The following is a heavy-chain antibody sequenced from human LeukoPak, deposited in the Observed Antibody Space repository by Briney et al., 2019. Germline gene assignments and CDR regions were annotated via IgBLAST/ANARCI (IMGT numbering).Heavy chain of an antibody. CDR1: GYSISSGYY. Sequence: SETLSLTCAVSGYSISSGYYWGWIRQPPGEGLEWIGSIYHSGSTCYNPSLKSRVTISVDTSKNQFSLKLSSVTAADTAVYYCARHEDYDFWSGYPVGTFDYWGQGTLVTVSS. D-gene: IGHD3-3*01. CDR3: ARHEDYDFWSGYPVGTFDY. V-gene: IGHV4-38-2*01. CDR2: IYHSGST. J-gene: IGHJ4*02.